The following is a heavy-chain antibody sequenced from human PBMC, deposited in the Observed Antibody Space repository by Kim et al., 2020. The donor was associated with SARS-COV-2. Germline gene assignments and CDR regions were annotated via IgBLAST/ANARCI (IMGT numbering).Heavy chain of an antibody. J-gene: IGHJ4*02. CDR1: GYTFTSYG. V-gene: IGHV1-18*01. D-gene: IGHD3-3*01. Sequence: ASVKVSCKASGYTFTSYGISWVRQAPGQGLEWMGWISAYNGNTNYAQKLQGRVTMTTDTSTSTAYMELRSLRSDDTAVYYCARSSYDFWSGYYQIDYWGQGTLVTVSS. CDR2: ISAYNGNT. CDR3: ARSSYDFWSGYYQIDY.